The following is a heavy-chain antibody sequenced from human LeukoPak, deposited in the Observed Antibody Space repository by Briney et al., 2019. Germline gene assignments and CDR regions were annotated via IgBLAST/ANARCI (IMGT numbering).Heavy chain of an antibody. Sequence: PGGSLRLSCAASGFSFSTYAMSWVRQAPGKGLEWVSGINSNGGSTYYAASAKGRFTISRDNSKNTLYLQMSSLRAEDTAIYYCAKVPHTASLAIDFWGQRTLVTVSS. J-gene: IGHJ4*02. CDR2: INSNGGST. CDR3: AKVPHTASLAIDF. CDR1: GFSFSTYA. V-gene: IGHV3-23*01. D-gene: IGHD5-18*01.